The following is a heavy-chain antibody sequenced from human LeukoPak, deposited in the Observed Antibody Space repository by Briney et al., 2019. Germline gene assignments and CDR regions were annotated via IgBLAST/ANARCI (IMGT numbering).Heavy chain of an antibody. D-gene: IGHD2-15*01. Sequence: GGSLRLSCAASGFTFSDYYMSWIRQAPGKGLEWVSYISSSGSTIYYADSVKGRLTISRDSAKNSLYLQMNSLRAEDTAVYYCARDPRGRCSGGSCYPDWFDPWGQGTLVTVSS. J-gene: IGHJ5*02. CDR2: ISSSGSTI. CDR3: ARDPRGRCSGGSCYPDWFDP. CDR1: GFTFSDYY. V-gene: IGHV3-11*01.